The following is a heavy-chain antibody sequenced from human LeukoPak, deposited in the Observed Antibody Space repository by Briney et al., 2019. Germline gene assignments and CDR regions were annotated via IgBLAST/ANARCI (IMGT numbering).Heavy chain of an antibody. CDR2: IYHKGNT. J-gene: IGHJ4*02. V-gene: IGHV4-38-2*02. Sequence: SETLSLTCTVSGFSISSGYYWGWIRPPPGKGLEWIGSIYHKGNTYYNPSLKSRVTISVDTSKNQFSLKLNSVTAADTAVYYCARDDYGDYTYWGQGTLVTVSS. CDR1: GFSISSGYY. CDR3: ARDDYGDYTY. D-gene: IGHD4-17*01.